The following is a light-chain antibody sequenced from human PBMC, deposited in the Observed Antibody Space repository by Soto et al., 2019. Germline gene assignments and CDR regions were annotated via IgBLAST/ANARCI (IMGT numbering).Light chain of an antibody. CDR3: SSYRSSSTYV. J-gene: IGLJ1*01. CDR2: EVS. Sequence: QSALTQPASVSGSPGQSITISCTGTSSDVGGYNYVSWYQHHPGKAPKLMVYEVSNRPSGVSNRFSGSKSGNTASLTISGLQAEDEADYYCSSYRSSSTYVFGTGTKLTVL. CDR1: SSDVGGYNY. V-gene: IGLV2-14*01.